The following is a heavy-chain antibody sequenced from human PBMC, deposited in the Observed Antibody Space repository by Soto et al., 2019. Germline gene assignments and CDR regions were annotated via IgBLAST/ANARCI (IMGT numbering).Heavy chain of an antibody. CDR1: GDSISSGGYY. CDR3: ARVRRDCFTNNCYDPFAP. D-gene: IGHD2-2*01. J-gene: IGHJ5*02. CDR2: IHYSGST. Sequence: QVQLQESGPGLVKPSQTLSLTCTVSGDSISSGGYYWSWLRQHPGKGLEWIGYIHYSGSTYYNPSLKGRVTISVDTSKNPFCLKLTVVTDADTAVYYCARVRRDCFTNNCYDPFAPWCQGTLVTVSS. V-gene: IGHV4-31*03.